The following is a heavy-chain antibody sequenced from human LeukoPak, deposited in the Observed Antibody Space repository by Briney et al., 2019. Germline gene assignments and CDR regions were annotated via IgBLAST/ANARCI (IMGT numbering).Heavy chain of an antibody. Sequence: GGSLRLSCAASGFTFSSYAVSWVRQAPGKGLEWVSSISGSGGSTYSADSVKGRFTISRDNSKNTLYLQMNSLRAEDTALYYCAKDRSCTNDICHGDFGYWGQGALVTVSS. V-gene: IGHV3-23*01. D-gene: IGHD2-8*01. CDR3: AKDRSCTNDICHGDFGY. CDR1: GFTFSSYA. CDR2: ISGSGGST. J-gene: IGHJ4*02.